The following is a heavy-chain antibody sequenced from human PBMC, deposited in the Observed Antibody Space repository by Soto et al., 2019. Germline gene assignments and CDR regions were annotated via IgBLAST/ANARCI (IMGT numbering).Heavy chain of an antibody. CDR1: GFTFSSYA. D-gene: IGHD6-13*01. V-gene: IGHV3-23*01. CDR3: AKDTAAAGTMYYYGMDV. CDR2: ISGSGGST. Sequence: GGSLRLSCAASGFTFSSYAMSWVRQAPGKGLEWVSAISGSGGSTYYADSVKGRFTISRDNSKNTLYLQMNSLRAEDTAVYYCAKDTAAAGTMYYYGMDVWGQGTTVTVSS. J-gene: IGHJ6*02.